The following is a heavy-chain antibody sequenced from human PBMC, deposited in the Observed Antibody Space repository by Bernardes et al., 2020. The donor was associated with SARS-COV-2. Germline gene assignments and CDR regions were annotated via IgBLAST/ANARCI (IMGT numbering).Heavy chain of an antibody. CDR1: GFPFNTYA. V-gene: IGHV3-23*01. J-gene: IGHJ4*02. D-gene: IGHD3-22*01. Sequence: GGSLSLSCSASGFPFNTYAMTWIRQAPWKGLECVSSISSAGYTSFVDSLKGRFTISRDNSKNTRYMQMNSLRAEDTAVYYCAKNSGSLLWWHQARPLDFWGQGALVTVSA. CDR2: ISSAGYT. CDR3: AKNSGSLLWWHQARPLDF.